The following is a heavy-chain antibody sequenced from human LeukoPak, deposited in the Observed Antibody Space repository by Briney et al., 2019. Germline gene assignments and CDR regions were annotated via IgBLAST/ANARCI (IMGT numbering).Heavy chain of an antibody. D-gene: IGHD6-6*01. V-gene: IGHV4-59*01. CDR1: GGSISSYY. CDR2: IYYSGST. Sequence: PSETLSLTCTVSGGSISSYYWSWIRQPPGKGLEWIGYIYYSGSTNCNPSLKSRVTISVDTSKNQFSLKLSSVTAADTAVYYCARDPVPYYFDYWGQGTLVTVSS. J-gene: IGHJ4*02. CDR3: ARDPVPYYFDY.